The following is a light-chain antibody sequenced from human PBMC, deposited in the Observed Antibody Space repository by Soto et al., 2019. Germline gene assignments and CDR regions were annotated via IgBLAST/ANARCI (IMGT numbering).Light chain of an antibody. V-gene: IGLV2-8*01. CDR3: CSYAGSNSLV. CDR1: SSDVGGYNY. Sequence: QSVLTQPPSASGSPGQSVTISCTGTSSDVGGYNYVSWYQHHPGKAPKLRIYEVSKRPSGVPDRFSGSKSGNTASLTVSRIKDEDEADYYCCSYAGSNSLVFGGVTKLTVL. CDR2: EVS. J-gene: IGLJ2*01.